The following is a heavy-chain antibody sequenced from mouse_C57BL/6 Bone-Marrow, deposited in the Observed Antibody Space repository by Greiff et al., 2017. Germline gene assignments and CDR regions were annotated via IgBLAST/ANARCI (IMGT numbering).Heavy chain of an antibody. CDR3: TGGYGKDAMDY. J-gene: IGHJ4*01. CDR2: IRLKSDNYAT. CDR1: GFTFSNYW. Sequence: EVKVEESGGGLVQPGGSMKLSCVASGFTFSNYWMNWVRQSPEQGLEWVAQIRLKSDNYATHYAESVKGRFTISRDDSKSSVYLKMNNLRAEDTGSVYWTGGYGKDAMDYWGQGTSVTVSS. V-gene: IGHV6-3*01. D-gene: IGHD1-1*01.